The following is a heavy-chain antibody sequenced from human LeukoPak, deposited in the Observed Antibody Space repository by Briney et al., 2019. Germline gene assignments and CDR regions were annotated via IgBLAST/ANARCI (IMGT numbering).Heavy chain of an antibody. D-gene: IGHD3-22*01. V-gene: IGHV3-30-3*01. CDR1: GFTFSSYA. CDR2: ISYDGSNK. CDR3: ARDWLGSSGYCDY. J-gene: IGHJ4*02. Sequence: PGRSLRLSCAASGFTFSSYAMHWVRQAPGKGLEGVAVISYDGSNKYYADSVKGRFTISRDNSKNTLYLQMNSRRAEDTAVYYCARDWLGSSGYCDYWGQGTLVTVSS.